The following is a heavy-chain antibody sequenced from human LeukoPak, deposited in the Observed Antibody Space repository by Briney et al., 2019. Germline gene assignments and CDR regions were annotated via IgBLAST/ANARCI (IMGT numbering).Heavy chain of an antibody. CDR1: GDSISSGDYY. V-gene: IGHV4-61*02. Sequence: SETLSLTCTVSGDSISSGDYYWSWIRQPAGKGLEWIGRISSSGSTNYNPSLKSRVTISVDTSKNQFSLKLSSVTAADTAVYYCARRRLWFGELSTWGQGTLVTVSS. CDR3: ARRRLWFGELST. D-gene: IGHD3-10*01. CDR2: ISSSGST. J-gene: IGHJ5*02.